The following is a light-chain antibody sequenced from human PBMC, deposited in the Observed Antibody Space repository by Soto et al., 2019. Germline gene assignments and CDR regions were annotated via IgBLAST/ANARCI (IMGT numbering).Light chain of an antibody. Sequence: EIVMTQSPVTLSVSPGDRATLSCRASQSVNSNLAWYQQKPGQTPKLLIYVASTRATVIPARFSGSGSGTEFTLTISSLQSEDFAVYYCQQYNVWPLTFGGGTKVEFK. V-gene: IGKV3-15*01. J-gene: IGKJ4*01. CDR3: QQYNVWPLT. CDR2: VAS. CDR1: QSVNSN.